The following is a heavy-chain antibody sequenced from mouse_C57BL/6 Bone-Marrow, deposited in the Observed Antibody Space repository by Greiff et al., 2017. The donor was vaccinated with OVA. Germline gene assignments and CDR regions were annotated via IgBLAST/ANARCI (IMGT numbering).Heavy chain of an antibody. D-gene: IGHD1-1*01. V-gene: IGHV5-6*01. Sequence: EVKLVESGGDLVKPGGSLTLSCAASGFTFSSYGMSWVRQTPDKRLEWVATISSGGSYTYYPDSVQGRFTISRDNAKNTLYLQMSSLKSEDTAMYYCASLYYDSSYAMDYWGQGTSVTVSS. CDR2: ISSGGSYT. J-gene: IGHJ4*01. CDR1: GFTFSSYG. CDR3: ASLYYDSSYAMDY.